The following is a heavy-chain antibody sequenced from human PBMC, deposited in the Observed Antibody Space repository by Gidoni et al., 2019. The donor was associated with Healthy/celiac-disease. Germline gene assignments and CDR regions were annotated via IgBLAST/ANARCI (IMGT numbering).Heavy chain of an antibody. CDR2: SYPGDSDT. Sequence: EVQLVQSGAEVTKPGESLTISCTGSGYSFTRYWIGWVRQRPGKGLEWMGISYPGDSDTRYSPSFQGQVTIAADKSISTAYLQWRSLKASDTAMYYCARGGGYNWNAGDYWGQGTLVTVSS. V-gene: IGHV5-51*01. CDR3: ARGGGYNWNAGDY. D-gene: IGHD1-20*01. J-gene: IGHJ4*02. CDR1: GYSFTRYW.